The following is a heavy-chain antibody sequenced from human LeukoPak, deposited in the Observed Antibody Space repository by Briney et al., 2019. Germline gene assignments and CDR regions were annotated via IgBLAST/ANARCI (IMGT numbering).Heavy chain of an antibody. CDR2: IKQDGSEK. V-gene: IGHV3-7*03. CDR3: IVFGDSNH. Sequence: GGSLRLSCAASGFTFSSYWMRWVRQAPGKGLEWVANIKQDGSEKNYVDSVKGRFTISRDNAKNSLYLQMNSLRAEDTAVYYCIVFGDSNHWGQGTLVTVSS. J-gene: IGHJ5*02. D-gene: IGHD4-17*01. CDR1: GFTFSSYW.